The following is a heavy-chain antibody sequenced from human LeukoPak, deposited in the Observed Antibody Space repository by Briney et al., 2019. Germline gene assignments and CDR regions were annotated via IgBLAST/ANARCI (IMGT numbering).Heavy chain of an antibody. Sequence: GESLQISCKGSGYRFTSYWIGWVRQMPGKGLEWMGIIYPGDSDTRYSPSFQGQVTISADKSISTAYLQWSSLKASDTAMYYCARYSSGWYGGYYFDYWGQGTLVTVSS. CDR3: ARYSSGWYGGYYFDY. CDR1: GYRFTSYW. J-gene: IGHJ4*02. D-gene: IGHD6-19*01. V-gene: IGHV5-51*01. CDR2: IYPGDSDT.